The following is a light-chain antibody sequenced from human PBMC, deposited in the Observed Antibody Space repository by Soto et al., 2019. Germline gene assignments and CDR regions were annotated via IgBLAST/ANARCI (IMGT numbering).Light chain of an antibody. CDR1: QSVSSD. CDR3: QQYNNWPPWT. CDR2: GAS. Sequence: EIVMTQKQATLSVSPGERATLSCRASQSVSSDLAWYHQKPGQAPRLLIYGASTRATGIPARFSGSGSGTEFTLTISSLQSEDFAIYYCQQYNNWPPWTFGQGTKVDIK. V-gene: IGKV3-15*01. J-gene: IGKJ1*01.